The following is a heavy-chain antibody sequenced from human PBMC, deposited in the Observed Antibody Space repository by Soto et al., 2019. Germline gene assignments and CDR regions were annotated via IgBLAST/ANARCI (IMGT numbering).Heavy chain of an antibody. Sequence: GGSMRLSCTAAGFMISDYGMSWVRQAPGQGLECVSTITNTGGRTYYADSVKGRFTISRDNSRNTLFLQMSSLRAEDTAVYYCAKTTNQLPLHDYGDRLDYWGQGTLVTVSS. J-gene: IGHJ4*02. CDR2: ITNTGGRT. V-gene: IGHV3-23*01. D-gene: IGHD4-17*01. CDR3: AKTTNQLPLHDYGDRLDY. CDR1: GFMISDYG.